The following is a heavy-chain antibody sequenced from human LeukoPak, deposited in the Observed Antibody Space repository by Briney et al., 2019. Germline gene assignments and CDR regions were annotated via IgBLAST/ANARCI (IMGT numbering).Heavy chain of an antibody. Sequence: GGSLRLSCAASGFTFSQYWMSWVRQAPGKGLEWVANIKHDGSEKQDGSEKNYVDSVKGRFTISRDNAKNSLYLQMNSLRAEDTAVYYCARSGRGVDSFYSYMDVWGKGTTVTVSS. CDR3: ARSGRGVDSFYSYMDV. V-gene: IGHV3-7*01. CDR1: GFTFSQYW. J-gene: IGHJ6*03. D-gene: IGHD3-10*01. CDR2: IKHDGSEKQDGSEK.